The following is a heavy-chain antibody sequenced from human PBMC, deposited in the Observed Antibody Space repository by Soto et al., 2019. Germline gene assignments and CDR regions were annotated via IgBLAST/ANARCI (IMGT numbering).Heavy chain of an antibody. CDR1: GGTFSSYA. J-gene: IGHJ5*02. V-gene: IGHV1-69*01. Sequence: QVQLVQSGAEVKKPGSSVKVSCKASGGTFSSYAISWVRQAPGQGLEWMGGIIPIFGTANYAQKFQGRVTITADESTSTAYMELSSLRSEDTAVYYCARGARGYYYDSSGYYPNWFDPWGQGTLVTVSS. CDR3: ARGARGYYYDSSGYYPNWFDP. CDR2: IIPIFGTA. D-gene: IGHD3-22*01.